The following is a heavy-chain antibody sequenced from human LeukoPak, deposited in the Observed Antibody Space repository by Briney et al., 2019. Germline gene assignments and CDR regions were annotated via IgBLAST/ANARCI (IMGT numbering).Heavy chain of an antibody. V-gene: IGHV4-61*08. D-gene: IGHD3-22*01. CDR2: IYYSGST. Sequence: SETLSLTCAVSGDSISSGGYSWSWIRQPPGKGLEWIGYIYYSGSTNYNPSLKSRVTISVDTSKNQFSLKLSSVTAADTAVYYCARDRYYYDSSGYSNWFDPWGQGTLVTVSS. CDR1: GDSISSGGYS. J-gene: IGHJ5*02. CDR3: ARDRYYYDSSGYSNWFDP.